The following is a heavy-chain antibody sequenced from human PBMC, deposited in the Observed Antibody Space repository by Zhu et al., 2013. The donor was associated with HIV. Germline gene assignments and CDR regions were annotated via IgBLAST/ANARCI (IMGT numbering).Heavy chain of an antibody. J-gene: IGHJ5*02. Sequence: QVQLVQSGAEVKKPGSSVKVSCKASGGTFSSYGLTWVRQAPGQGLEWMGGIIPVFGTANYAQKFQGRVTITADESTSTAYMELSSLRSEDTAVYYCAREGIAAAGTRWFDPWGQGTLVTVSS. CDR2: IIPVFGTA. V-gene: IGHV1-69*01. D-gene: IGHD6-13*01. CDR3: AREGIAAAGTRWFDP. CDR1: GGTFSSYG.